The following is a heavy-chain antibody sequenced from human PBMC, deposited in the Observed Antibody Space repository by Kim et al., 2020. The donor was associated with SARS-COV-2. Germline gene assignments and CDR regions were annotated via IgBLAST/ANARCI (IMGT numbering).Heavy chain of an antibody. Sequence: ADSVKGRFTISRDNSKNTLYLQMNSLRAEDTAVYYCARDPPDSSEYYFDYWGQGTLVTVSS. D-gene: IGHD3-22*01. V-gene: IGHV3-33*01. J-gene: IGHJ4*02. CDR3: ARDPPDSSEYYFDY.